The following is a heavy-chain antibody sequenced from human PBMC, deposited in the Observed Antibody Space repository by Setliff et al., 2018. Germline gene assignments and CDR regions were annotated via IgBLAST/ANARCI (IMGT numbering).Heavy chain of an antibody. CDR3: AREQGLDPPGYYYMDV. V-gene: IGHV1-18*01. CDR1: GYTFTSYG. Sequence: ASVKVSSKASGYTFTSYGISWGRQAPGQGLEWMGWISTYNGDTEYAQKLQDRLTMTTDTPTRTAYLELRSLRSDDTAVYYRAREQGLDPPGYYYMDVWAKGTTVTVSS. D-gene: IGHD6-19*01. CDR2: ISTYNGDT. J-gene: IGHJ6*03.